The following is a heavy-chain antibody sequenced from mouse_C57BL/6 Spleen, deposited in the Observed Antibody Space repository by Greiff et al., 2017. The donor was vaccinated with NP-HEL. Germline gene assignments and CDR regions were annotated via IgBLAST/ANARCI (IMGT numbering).Heavy chain of an antibody. V-gene: IGHV1-19*01. Sequence: EVQLQQSGPVLVKPGASVKMSCKASGYTFTDYYMNWVKQSHGKSLEWIGVINPYNGGTSYNQKFKGKATLTVDTSSSTAYMELNSLTSEDSAVYYCARLTVADYFDYWGQGTTLTVSS. D-gene: IGHD1-1*01. J-gene: IGHJ2*01. CDR3: ARLTVADYFDY. CDR1: GYTFTDYY. CDR2: INPYNGGT.